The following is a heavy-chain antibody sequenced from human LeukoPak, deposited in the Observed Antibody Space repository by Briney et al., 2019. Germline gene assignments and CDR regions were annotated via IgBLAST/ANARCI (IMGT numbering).Heavy chain of an antibody. V-gene: IGHV1-8*01. D-gene: IGHD2-2*01. CDR2: MNPNSGNT. CDR1: GYTFTSYD. Sequence: GPSVKVSCKASGYTFTSYDINWVRQATGQGLEWMGWMNPNSGNTGYAQKFQGRVTMTRNTFISTAYMELSSLRSEDTAVYFCARKGPANYYYYYMDVWGKGTTVTVSS. J-gene: IGHJ6*03. CDR3: ARKGPANYYYYYMDV.